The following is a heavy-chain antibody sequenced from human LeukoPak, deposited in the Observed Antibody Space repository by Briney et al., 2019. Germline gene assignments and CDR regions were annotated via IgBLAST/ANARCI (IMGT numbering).Heavy chain of an antibody. CDR3: ARGGALRYFEWFSAY. V-gene: IGHV1-46*01. J-gene: IGHJ4*02. Sequence: ASVKVSCKTSGYNFTNYYMHWVRQAPGHGLEWMGIMNPSGDTTTYAEKFQGRVTMTRDTSTSTVYMELSSLRSEDTAIYYCARGGALRYFEWFSAYWGQGTLVTVSS. CDR1: GYNFTNYY. D-gene: IGHD3-9*01. CDR2: MNPSGDTT.